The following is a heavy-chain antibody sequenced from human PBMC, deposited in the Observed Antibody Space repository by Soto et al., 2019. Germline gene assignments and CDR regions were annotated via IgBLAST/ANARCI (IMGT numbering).Heavy chain of an antibody. CDR1: GGTFSSYT. J-gene: IGHJ6*03. V-gene: IGHV1-69*02. Sequence: ASVKVSCKASGGTFSSYTISWVRQAPGQGLEWMGRIIPILGIANYAQKFQGRVTITADKSTNTAYMELSSLRSEDTAVYYCARVRGQRLPDYYYMDVWGKGTTVTVSS. CDR2: IIPILGIA. D-gene: IGHD3-10*01. CDR3: ARVRGQRLPDYYYMDV.